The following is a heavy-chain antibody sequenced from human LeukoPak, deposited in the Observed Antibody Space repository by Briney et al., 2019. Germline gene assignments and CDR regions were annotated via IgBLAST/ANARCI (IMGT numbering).Heavy chain of an antibody. V-gene: IGHV2-5*02. Sequence: SGPTLVKPTQTLTLTCTFSGFSLSTSGVSVGWIRQPPGKALEWLALIYWDDDKRYSPSLKSRLTITKDTSKNQVVLTMTNMDPVDTATYYCAHSGNYYGSGSSSMDVWGEGTTVTVSS. CDR2: IYWDDDK. J-gene: IGHJ6*04. CDR1: GFSLSTSGVS. CDR3: AHSGNYYGSGSSSMDV. D-gene: IGHD3-10*01.